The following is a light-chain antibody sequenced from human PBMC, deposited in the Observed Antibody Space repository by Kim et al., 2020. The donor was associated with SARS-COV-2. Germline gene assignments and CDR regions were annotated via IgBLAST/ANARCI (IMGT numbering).Light chain of an antibody. J-gene: IGLJ3*02. CDR3: QSYDSSLSGSRV. CDR1: SSNSGAGYD. CDR2: GNS. V-gene: IGLV1-40*01. Sequence: VTISCTGGSSNSGAGYDVPWYQQLPGTAPNLLIYGNSNRPSGVPDRFSGSKSGTSASLAITGLQAEDEADYYCQSYDSSLSGSRVFGGGTQLTVL.